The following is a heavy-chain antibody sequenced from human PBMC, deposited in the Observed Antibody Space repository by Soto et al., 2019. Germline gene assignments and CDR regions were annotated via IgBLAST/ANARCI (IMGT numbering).Heavy chain of an antibody. CDR2: IYYSGST. CDR1: GGSISSYY. V-gene: IGHV4-59*01. D-gene: IGHD5-18*01. CDR3: ASLAYSFDPGNNRFDP. Sequence: PSETLSLTCTVSGGSISSYYWSWIRQPPGKGLEWIGYIYYSGSTDYNPSLKSRVTISVDTSKNQFSLKLSSVTAADTAVYYCASLAYSFDPGNNRFDPWGQGTLVTVSS. J-gene: IGHJ5*02.